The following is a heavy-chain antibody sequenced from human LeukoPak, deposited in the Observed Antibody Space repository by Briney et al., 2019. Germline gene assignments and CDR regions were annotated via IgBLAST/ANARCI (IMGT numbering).Heavy chain of an antibody. V-gene: IGHV3-48*02. CDR3: VRYHDNNGNYVEQ. J-gene: IGHJ4*02. CDR2: ISSSGDTV. CDR1: GFTFSTYS. D-gene: IGHD3-22*01. Sequence: GGSLRLSCAASGFTFSTYSVHWVRQAPGKGLEWVSYISSSGDTVYYADSVKGRFTISRDNAKNSLYLQMHSLRDEDTALYYCVRYHDNNGNYVEQWGQGTLVTVSS.